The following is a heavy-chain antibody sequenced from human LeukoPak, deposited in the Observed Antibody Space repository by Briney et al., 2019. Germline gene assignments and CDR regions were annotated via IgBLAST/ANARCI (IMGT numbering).Heavy chain of an antibody. J-gene: IGHJ5*02. V-gene: IGHV1-2*02. CDR1: GYTFTGYY. CDR3: ARDESFSRNWFDP. Sequence: ASVKVSCKASGYTFTGYYMHWVRQAPGQGLEWMGWINPNSGGTNYAQKFQGRVTMTRDTSISTAYMELSRLRSDDTAVYYCARDESFSRNWFDPWGQGTLVTVSS. CDR2: INPNSGGT.